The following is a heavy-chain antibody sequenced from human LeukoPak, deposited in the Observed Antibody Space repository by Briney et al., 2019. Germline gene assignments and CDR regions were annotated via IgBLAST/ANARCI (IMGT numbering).Heavy chain of an antibody. Sequence: GGSLRLSCAASGFTVSSNYMSWVRQAPGKGLEWVSVIYSGGSTYYADSVKGRFTISRDNAKNSLYLQMNSLRAEDTAVYYCARRQWLIDGYFDYWGQGTLVTVSS. J-gene: IGHJ4*02. CDR2: IYSGGST. CDR3: ARRQWLIDGYFDY. D-gene: IGHD6-19*01. V-gene: IGHV3-66*01. CDR1: GFTVSSNY.